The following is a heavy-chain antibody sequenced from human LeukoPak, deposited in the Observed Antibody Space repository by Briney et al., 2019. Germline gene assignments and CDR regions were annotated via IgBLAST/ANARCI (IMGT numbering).Heavy chain of an antibody. V-gene: IGHV4-39*01. J-gene: IGHJ4*02. D-gene: IGHD6-13*01. CDR3: ARRLGSSADGILKYYFDY. Sequence: SETLFLTCTVSGVSIISSNYYWGWFRQPPGKSLEWIASVFYTGNTRHNPSLKSRVTISVDTSKNEFSLNLSSVTAEDTAVYYCARRLGSSADGILKYYFDYWGQGTLVTVSS. CDR1: GVSIISSNYY. CDR2: VFYTGNT.